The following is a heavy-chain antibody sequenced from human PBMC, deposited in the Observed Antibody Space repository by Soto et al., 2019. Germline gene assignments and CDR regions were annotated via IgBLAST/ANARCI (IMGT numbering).Heavy chain of an antibody. J-gene: IGHJ4*02. D-gene: IGHD3-3*01. CDR3: AMATQDFWSGSFDY. CDR2: INAGNGNT. Sequence: QVQLVQSGAEVKKPGASVKVSCKASGYTFTSYAMHWVRQAPGQRLEWMGWINAGNGNTKYSQKFQGRVTITRDTSASTAYMELSSLRSEDTAGYYCAMATQDFWSGSFDYWGQGTLVTVSS. CDR1: GYTFTSYA. V-gene: IGHV1-3*01.